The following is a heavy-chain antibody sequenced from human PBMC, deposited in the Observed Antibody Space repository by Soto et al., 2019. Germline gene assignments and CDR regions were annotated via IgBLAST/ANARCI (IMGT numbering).Heavy chain of an antibody. J-gene: IGHJ6*01. CDR2: ITNEGAT. CDR3: AKEYYYSLDV. CDR1: GFTVWTTH. V-gene: IGHV3-53*01. Sequence: EVQLVESGGGLIQPGGSLRLSCAASGFTVWTTHMIWVRQAPGKGLEWVSVITNEGATSYADSVKGRFTISRDNSENKIYLQMSSLRAEGTAVYYCAKEYYYSLDVRGQGTTVTVSS.